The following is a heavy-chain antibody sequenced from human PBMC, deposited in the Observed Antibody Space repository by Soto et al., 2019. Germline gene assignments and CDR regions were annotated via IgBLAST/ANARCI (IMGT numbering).Heavy chain of an antibody. CDR3: ARGLISGSHYSGGWYYFDS. Sequence: PSETLSLTCTVSGGSISSGDYYWSWIRQHPGKGLEWIGYIYYSGSTYYNPSLRSRVTISVDTSKNQFSLKLSSVTAADTAVYYCARGLISGSHYSGGWYYFDSWGQGTQVTVSS. V-gene: IGHV4-31*03. CDR2: IYYSGST. J-gene: IGHJ4*02. CDR1: GGSISSGDYY. D-gene: IGHD1-26*01.